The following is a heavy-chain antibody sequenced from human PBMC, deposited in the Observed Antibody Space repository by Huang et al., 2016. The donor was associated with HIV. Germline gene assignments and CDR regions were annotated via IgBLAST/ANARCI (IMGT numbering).Heavy chain of an antibody. V-gene: IGHV3-23*01. Sequence: EVLLLESGGGLVQPGGSLRLSCVASGFPFSSYAMSWVGQAPGKGLEWVSGITDGINNRYYAHSVKGRFAVSRDDSTNTLYLQMNSLRAEDTAVYYCAKDADTSGYDVLGPFGSWGQGTLVTVSS. CDR1: GFPFSSYA. CDR2: ITDGINNR. CDR3: AKDADTSGYDVLGPFGS. J-gene: IGHJ4*02. D-gene: IGHD3-3*01.